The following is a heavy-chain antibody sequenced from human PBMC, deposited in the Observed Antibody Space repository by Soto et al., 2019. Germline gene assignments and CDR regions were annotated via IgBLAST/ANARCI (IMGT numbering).Heavy chain of an antibody. CDR2: IQNSGRT. CDR1: GGSISSGDYY. J-gene: IGHJ6*02. CDR3: ARERLGADSSGDYWNYMDV. D-gene: IGHD3-22*01. V-gene: IGHV4-30-4*01. Sequence: QVQLQESGPGLVKPSQTLSLTCTVSGGSISSGDYYWSWIRQPPGKDLEWIGYIQNSGRTYYNPSLRSGLSIAVDTSKTQFSLKLTSVTAADAAVYYCARERLGADSSGDYWNYMDVWGQGTTVTVSS.